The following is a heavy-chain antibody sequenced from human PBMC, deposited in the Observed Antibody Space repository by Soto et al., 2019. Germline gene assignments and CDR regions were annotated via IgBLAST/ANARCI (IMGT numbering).Heavy chain of an antibody. CDR3: ARVIRISSSWSENIDY. D-gene: IGHD6-13*01. J-gene: IGHJ4*02. CDR1: GGSFSGYY. Sequence: SETLSLTCAVYGGSFSGYYWSWIRQPPGKGLEWIGEINHSGSTNYNPSLKSRVTISVDTSKNQFSLKLSSVTAADTAVYYCARVIRISSSWSENIDYWGQGTLVTVSS. CDR2: INHSGST. V-gene: IGHV4-34*01.